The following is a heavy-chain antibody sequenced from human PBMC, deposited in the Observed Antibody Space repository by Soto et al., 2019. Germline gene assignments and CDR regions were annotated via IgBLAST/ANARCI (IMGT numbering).Heavy chain of an antibody. CDR1: GFSLTALA. D-gene: IGHD2-21*02. V-gene: IGHV1-24*01. Sequence: QVHLVQSGAEVKKPGASVKVSCKVSGFSLTALAMHWVRQAPGTGLEWMGGFDPENDETLYSQKFWVRVAMTADTWIDTAYMELSIPTRAATAVNYCTNTNTAIVWRRAPYTADLWGQGTMVTVSS. CDR3: TNTNTAIVWRRAPYTADL. CDR2: FDPENDET. J-gene: IGHJ3*01.